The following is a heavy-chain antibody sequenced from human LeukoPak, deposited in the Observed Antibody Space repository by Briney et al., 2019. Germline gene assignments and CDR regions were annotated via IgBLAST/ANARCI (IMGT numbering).Heavy chain of an antibody. D-gene: IGHD3-10*01. CDR3: ARRKGNFDY. CDR2: IYYSGTT. Sequence: PSETLSLTCTVSGGSISSSGYYWGWIRQPPGKGLEWIGSIYYSGTTYYNPSLKSRVTISVDTSKSQFSLKLSSVTAADTAIYYCARRKGNFDYWGQGTLVTVSS. V-gene: IGHV4-39*01. J-gene: IGHJ4*02. CDR1: GGSISSSGYY.